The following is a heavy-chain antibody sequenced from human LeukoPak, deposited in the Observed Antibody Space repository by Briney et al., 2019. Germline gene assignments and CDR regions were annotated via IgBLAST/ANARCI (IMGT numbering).Heavy chain of an antibody. V-gene: IGHV3-30*18. Sequence: GGSLRLSCAAPGFSFRTYGIHWVRQAPGKRLGWVAVISSVVRYKYYAGIVKGRFTISRDNSRNTLYLQMNSLTNEDTALYYCAKDWGSEFASGSSYLDYWGQGTLVTVS. D-gene: IGHD3-10*01. CDR1: GFSFRTYG. J-gene: IGHJ4*02. CDR3: AKDWGSEFASGSSYLDY. CDR2: ISSVVRYK.